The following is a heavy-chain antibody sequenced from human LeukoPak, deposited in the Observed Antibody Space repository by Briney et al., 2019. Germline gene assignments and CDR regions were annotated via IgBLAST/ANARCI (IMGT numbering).Heavy chain of an antibody. CDR3: ARAPTKIYYYMYV. D-gene: IGHD5-24*01. CDR1: GGSISSYY. Sequence: SVTLSLTCTVSGGSISSYYWSWIRQPPGKGLEWIGYIYTSGSTNYNPPLKSRVTISVDTSKNQVSLKVSSVTAADTAVYYCARAPTKIYYYMYVWGKGTTVTVSS. V-gene: IGHV4-4*09. J-gene: IGHJ6*03. CDR2: IYTSGST.